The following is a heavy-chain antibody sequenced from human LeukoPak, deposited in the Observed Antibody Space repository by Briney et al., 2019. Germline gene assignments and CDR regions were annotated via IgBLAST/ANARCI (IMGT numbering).Heavy chain of an antibody. Sequence: GRSLRLSCAASGFTFDDYAMHWVRQAPGKGLEWVSGLSWNGGTIGYADSVKGRFSISRDNAKNTLYLQMNSLRAEDTAVYYCAKDYSNYAKPIDYWGQGTLVTVSS. D-gene: IGHD4-11*01. V-gene: IGHV3-9*01. J-gene: IGHJ4*02. CDR1: GFTFDDYA. CDR3: AKDYSNYAKPIDY. CDR2: LSWNGGTI.